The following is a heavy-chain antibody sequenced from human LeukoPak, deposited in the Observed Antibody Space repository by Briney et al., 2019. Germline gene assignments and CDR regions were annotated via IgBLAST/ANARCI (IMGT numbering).Heavy chain of an antibody. CDR3: ARDRSVSRYGSGSYYPGSNWFDP. D-gene: IGHD3-10*01. Sequence: SVKVSCKASGGTFSSYAISWVRQAPGQGLEWMGGIIPIFGTANYAQKFQGRVTITADKSTSTAYMELSSLRSEDTAVYYCARDRSVSRYGSGSYYPGSNWFDPWGQGTLVTVSS. V-gene: IGHV1-69*06. J-gene: IGHJ5*02. CDR2: IIPIFGTA. CDR1: GGTFSSYA.